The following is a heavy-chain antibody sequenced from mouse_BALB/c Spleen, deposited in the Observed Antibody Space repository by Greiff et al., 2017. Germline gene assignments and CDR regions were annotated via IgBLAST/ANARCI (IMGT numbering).Heavy chain of an antibody. D-gene: IGHD1-1*01. V-gene: IGHV5-9-4*01. J-gene: IGHJ4*01. Sequence: EVKLVESGGGLVKPGGSLKLSCAASGFTFSSYAMSWVRQSPEKRLEWVAEISSGGSYTYYPDTVTGRFTISRDNAKNTLYLEMSSLRSEDTAMYYCARDPVNYYAMDYWGQGTSVTVSS. CDR1: GFTFSSYA. CDR2: ISSGGSYT. CDR3: ARDPVNYYAMDY.